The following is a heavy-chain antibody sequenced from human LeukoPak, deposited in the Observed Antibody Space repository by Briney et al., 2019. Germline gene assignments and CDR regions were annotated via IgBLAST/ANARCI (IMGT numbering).Heavy chain of an antibody. J-gene: IGHJ4*02. D-gene: IGHD3-3*01. CDR1: GYTFTSYG. CDR3: ARGNYWKY. Sequence: ASVTVSCKASGYTFTSYGISWVRQAPGQRLEWMGWISTYNGNTNYAQKVQGRVSMTTDTSTSTAYMELRSLRSDDTAIYYCARGNYWKYWGQGTLVTVSS. CDR2: ISTYNGNT. V-gene: IGHV1-18*01.